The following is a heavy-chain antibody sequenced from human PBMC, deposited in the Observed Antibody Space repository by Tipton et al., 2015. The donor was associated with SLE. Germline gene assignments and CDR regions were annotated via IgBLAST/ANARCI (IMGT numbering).Heavy chain of an antibody. D-gene: IGHD6-19*01. CDR2: INHSGST. J-gene: IGHJ4*02. CDR3: ARGRGSGWYVGGDY. CDR1: GGSFSGYY. V-gene: IGHV4-34*01. Sequence: GLVKPSETLSLTCAVYGGSFSGYYWSWIRQPPGKGLEWIGEINHSGSTNYNPSLKSRVTISVDTSKNQFSLKLSSVTAADTAVYYCARGRGSGWYVGGDYWGQGTLVTVSS.